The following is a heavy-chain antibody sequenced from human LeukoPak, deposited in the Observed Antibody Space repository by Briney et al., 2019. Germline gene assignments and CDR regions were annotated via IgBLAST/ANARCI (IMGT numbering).Heavy chain of an antibody. CDR2: IRRTAYGVAA. D-gene: IGHD1-14*01. V-gene: IGHV3-49*04. CDR1: AFTVEVLG. Sequence: GGCLGLACARAAFTVEVLGISSARQPAGKGLEWVAFIRRTAYGVAAEYAASVKGRFFLSRDDSKSVVHLQMNSLKSDNTAIYYCTRTGLVDFDYWGQGSRVTVSP. J-gene: IGHJ4*02. CDR3: TRTGLVDFDY.